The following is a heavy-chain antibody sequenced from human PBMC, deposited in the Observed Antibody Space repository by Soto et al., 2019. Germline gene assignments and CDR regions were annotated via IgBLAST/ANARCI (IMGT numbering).Heavy chain of an antibody. CDR1: GFTFSSFW. J-gene: IGHJ6*02. CDR2: INNDGSYI. V-gene: IGHV3-74*01. Sequence: PGGSLRLSCAASGFTFSSFWMHWVRQAPGKGLVWVSHINNDGSYINYADSVKGRFTISRDNAKNTLYLQMNSLRADDTATYYCARDFSNSDVWGQGTTVTVSS. D-gene: IGHD3-3*02. CDR3: ARDFSNSDV.